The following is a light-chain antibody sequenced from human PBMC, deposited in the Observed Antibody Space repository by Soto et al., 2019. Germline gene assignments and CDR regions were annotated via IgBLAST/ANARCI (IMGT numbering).Light chain of an antibody. J-gene: IGKJ1*01. V-gene: IGKV1-39*01. CDR1: HTIMTY. CDR2: AAS. Sequence: VSSTRRASHTIMTYLNWYQLKPGKPPRLLIYAASSLQSGVPSRFSCSRSGTYYTLTLSSLQPEAVAPISWQHSSTSRQTFRQGTKVDIK. CDR3: QHSSTSRQT.